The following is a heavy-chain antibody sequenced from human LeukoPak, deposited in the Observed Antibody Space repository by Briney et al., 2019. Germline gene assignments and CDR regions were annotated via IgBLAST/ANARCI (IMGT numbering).Heavy chain of an antibody. Sequence: PGGSLRLSCAASGFTFSTYAMSWVRQAPGKGLERVSSITSSGDRTFYADSVKDRFTISRDNSRNTLYLQMSRLRAEDTAVYYCAKDRPNYHESNGHYYRRDGDYWGQGTLVTVSS. CDR3: AKDRPNYHESNGHYYRRDGDY. V-gene: IGHV3-23*01. D-gene: IGHD3-22*01. J-gene: IGHJ4*02. CDR1: GFTFSTYA. CDR2: ITSSGDRT.